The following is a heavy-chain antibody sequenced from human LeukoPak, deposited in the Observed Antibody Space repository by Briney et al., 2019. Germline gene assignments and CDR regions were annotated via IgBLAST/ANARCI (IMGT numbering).Heavy chain of an antibody. D-gene: IGHD4-11*01. CDR2: INHSGST. CDR3: ASSRKDDYSNYGY. J-gene: IGHJ4*02. Sequence: SETLSLTCAVYGGSFSGYYWSWIRQPPGKGLEWIGEINHSGSTNYNPSLKSRVTISVDTSKNQFSLKLSSVTAADTAVYYCASSRKDDYSNYGYWGQGTLVTVSS. V-gene: IGHV4-34*01. CDR1: GGSFSGYY.